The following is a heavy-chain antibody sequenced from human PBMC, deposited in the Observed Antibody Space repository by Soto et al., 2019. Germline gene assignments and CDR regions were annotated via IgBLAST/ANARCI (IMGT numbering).Heavy chain of an antibody. Sequence: PGVSLILSCAASGCTFSSYAMSCVRQAPGKGLEWVSAISGSGGSTYYADSVKGRFTISRDNSKNTLYLQMNSLRAEDTAVYYCAKAPGGGSYHNWFDPWGQGTLVTVSS. D-gene: IGHD1-26*01. V-gene: IGHV3-23*01. CDR1: GCTFSSYA. J-gene: IGHJ5*02. CDR3: AKAPGGGSYHNWFDP. CDR2: ISGSGGST.